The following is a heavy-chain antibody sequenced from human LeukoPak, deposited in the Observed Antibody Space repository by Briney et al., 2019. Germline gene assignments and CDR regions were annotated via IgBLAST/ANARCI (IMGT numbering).Heavy chain of an antibody. J-gene: IGHJ6*02. V-gene: IGHV1-2*02. CDR2: INPNSGGT. CDR3: ARDLKIYYYYGMDV. CDR1: GYTFTGYY. Sequence: ASVKVSCKASGYTFTGYYMHWVRQAPGQGLEWMGWINPNSGGTNYAQKFQGRVTMTRDTSISTAYMEPSRLRSDDTAVYYCARDLKIYYYYGMDVWGQGTTVTVSS.